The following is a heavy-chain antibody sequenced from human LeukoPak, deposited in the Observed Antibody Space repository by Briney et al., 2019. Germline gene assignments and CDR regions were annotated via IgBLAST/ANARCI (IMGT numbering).Heavy chain of an antibody. CDR3: AASEGNDYDSSGYYSVPIDY. CDR2: INHSGST. Sequence: SETLSLTCAVYGGSFSGYYWSWIRQPPGKGLEWIGEINHSGSTNYNPSLKSRVTISVDTSKNQFSLKLSSVTAADTAVYYCAASEGNDYDSSGYYSVPIDYWGQGTLVTVSS. CDR1: GGSFSGYY. J-gene: IGHJ4*02. D-gene: IGHD3-22*01. V-gene: IGHV4-34*01.